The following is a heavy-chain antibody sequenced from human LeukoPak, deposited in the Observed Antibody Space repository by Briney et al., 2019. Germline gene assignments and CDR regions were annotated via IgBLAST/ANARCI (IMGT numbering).Heavy chain of an antibody. CDR2: ISAYNGNT. CDR1: GGTFSSYA. J-gene: IGHJ4*02. Sequence: ASVTVSCKASGGTFSSYAISWVRQAPGQGLEWMGWISAYNGNTNYAQRLQGRVTMTTDTSTSTAYMELRSLRSDGTAVYYCARDRDYGDYNTQDLFVYWGQGTLVTVSS. D-gene: IGHD4-17*01. CDR3: ARDRDYGDYNTQDLFVY. V-gene: IGHV1-18*01.